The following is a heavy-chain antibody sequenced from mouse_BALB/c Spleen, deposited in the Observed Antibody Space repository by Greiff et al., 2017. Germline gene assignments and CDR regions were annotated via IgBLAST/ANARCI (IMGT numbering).Heavy chain of an antibody. D-gene: IGHD1-1*01. CDR2: ISSGGGST. CDR1: GFAFSSYD. Sequence: EVKVEESGGGLVKPGGSLKLSCAASGFAFSSYDMSWVRQTPEKRLEWVAYISSGGGSTYYPDTVKGRFTISRDNAKNTLYLQMSSLKSEDTAMYYCARRLLRSPFAYWGQGTLVTVSA. V-gene: IGHV5-12-1*01. CDR3: ARRLLRSPFAY. J-gene: IGHJ3*01.